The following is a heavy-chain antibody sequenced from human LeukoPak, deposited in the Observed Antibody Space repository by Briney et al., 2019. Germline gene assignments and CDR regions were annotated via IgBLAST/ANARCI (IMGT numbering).Heavy chain of an antibody. CDR1: GFTFSSYW. CDR2: IKQDGSEK. V-gene: IGHV3-7*01. CDR3: ARGGIVVVVAATPAGFDY. Sequence: QSGGSLRLSCAASGFTFSSYWMSWVRQAPGKGLEWVANIKQDGSEKYYVDSVKGRFTISRDNAKNSLYLQMNSLRAEDTAVYYCARGGIVVVVAATPAGFDYWGQGTLVTVSS. J-gene: IGHJ4*02. D-gene: IGHD2-15*01.